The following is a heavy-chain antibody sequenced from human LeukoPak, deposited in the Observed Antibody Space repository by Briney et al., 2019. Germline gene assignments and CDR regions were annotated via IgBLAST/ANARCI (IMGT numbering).Heavy chain of an antibody. CDR1: GGSFSGYY. D-gene: IGHD3-10*01. CDR3: ARVAYYGSGSLNT. V-gene: IGHV4-34*01. J-gene: IGHJ4*02. CDR2: INHSGST. Sequence: SETLSLTCAVYGGSFSGYYWSWIRQPPGKGLEWIGEINHSGSTNYNPSLKSRVTISVDTSKNQFSLKLSSATAADTAVYYCARVAYYGSGSLNTWGQGTLVTVSS.